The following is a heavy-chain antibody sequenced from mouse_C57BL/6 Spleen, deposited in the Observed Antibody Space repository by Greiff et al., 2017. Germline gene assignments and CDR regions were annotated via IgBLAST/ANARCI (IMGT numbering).Heavy chain of an antibody. Sequence: VQLQESGAELVRPGASVTLSCKASGYTFTDYEMHWVKQTPVHGLEWIGAIDPETGGTAYNQKFKGKAILTADKSSSTAYMELRSLTSEDSAVYYCTREDFDVWGTGTTVTVSS. J-gene: IGHJ1*03. CDR2: IDPETGGT. V-gene: IGHV1-15*01. CDR3: TREDFDV. CDR1: GYTFTDYE.